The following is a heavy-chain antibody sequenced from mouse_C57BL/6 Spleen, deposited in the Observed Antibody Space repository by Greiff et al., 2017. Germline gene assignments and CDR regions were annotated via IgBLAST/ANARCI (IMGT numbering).Heavy chain of an antibody. D-gene: IGHD1-1*01. V-gene: IGHV1-9*01. CDR1: GYTFTSYW. Sequence: QVQLQQSGAELMKPGASVKLSCKASGYTFTSYWIAWVKQRPGQGLEWIGEMLPGSGSTNYNEKFKGKATLTAEPSSNTAYTQLSSLTTEDSAVYYCASGEVRFDYWGQGTTVTVSS. CDR3: ASGEVRFDY. CDR2: MLPGSGST. J-gene: IGHJ2*01.